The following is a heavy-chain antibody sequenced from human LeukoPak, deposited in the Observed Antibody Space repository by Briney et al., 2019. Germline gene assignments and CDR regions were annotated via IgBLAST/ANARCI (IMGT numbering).Heavy chain of an antibody. CDR2: INSDGSST. J-gene: IGHJ4*02. CDR1: GFTLSSSW. Sequence: GGSLRLSCAASGFTLSSSWMHWVRQAPGKGLVWVSHINSDGSSTSYADSVKGRFTISRDNAKSTLYLQMNSLRAEDTAVYSCTRSGDISGYSYYCDHWGQGTPVTVSS. D-gene: IGHD3-22*01. CDR3: TRSGDISGYSYYCDH. V-gene: IGHV3-74*01.